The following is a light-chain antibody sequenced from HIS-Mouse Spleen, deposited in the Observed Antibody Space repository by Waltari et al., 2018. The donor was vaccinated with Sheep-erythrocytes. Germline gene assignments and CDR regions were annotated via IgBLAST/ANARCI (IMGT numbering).Light chain of an antibody. V-gene: IGKV2-28*01. J-gene: IGKJ1*01. Sequence: DIVMTQSPLSLPVTPGEPASISCRSSQGLLHSNGYNYLDWYLQKPGQSPQLLIYLGSNRASGVPDRFSGSGSGTYFTLKISRVEAEDVGVYYCMQALQTPWTFGQGTKVEIK. CDR1: QGLLHSNGYNY. CDR2: LGS. CDR3: MQALQTPWT.